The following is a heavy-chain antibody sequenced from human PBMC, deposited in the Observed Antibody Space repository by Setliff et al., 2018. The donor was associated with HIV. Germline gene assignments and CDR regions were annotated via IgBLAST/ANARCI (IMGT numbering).Heavy chain of an antibody. V-gene: IGHV1-8*01. D-gene: IGHD5-12*01. CDR3: ARDRRDGLYYHGMDV. Sequence: ASVKVSCKASGYTFTSYDINWVRQATGQGLEWMGWMNPNSGNTGYAQKFQGRVTMTRDMSTSTVYMELSSLRSEDTAVYYCARDRRDGLYYHGMDVWGQGTTVTVSS. CDR1: GYTFTSYD. J-gene: IGHJ6*02. CDR2: MNPNSGNT.